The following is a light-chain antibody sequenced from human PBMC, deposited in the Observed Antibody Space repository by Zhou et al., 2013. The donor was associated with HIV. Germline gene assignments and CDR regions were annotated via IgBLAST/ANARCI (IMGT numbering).Light chain of an antibody. CDR3: GTWDSSLSAVV. Sequence: QSVLTQPPSVSAAPGQRVTISCSGSNSNVGTHFVSWYQQLPGTAPKLLIYDNERRPSGIPDRFSGSKSGTSATLGITGLQTGDEADYYCGTWDSSLSAVVFGGGTKLTVL. CDR2: DNE. V-gene: IGLV1-51*01. CDR1: NSNVGTHF. J-gene: IGLJ2*01.